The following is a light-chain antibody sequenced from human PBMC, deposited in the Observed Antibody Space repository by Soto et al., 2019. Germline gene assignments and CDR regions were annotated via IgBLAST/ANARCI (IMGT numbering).Light chain of an antibody. CDR2: DAS. CDR3: QQSDSLPIT. Sequence: DIQMTQSPSSLSAFVGDRVTITCRASQDISNYFNWYQQRPGKAPKLLIYDASNLERGVPSRFSGTRSGTHFTFAITSLQPEDVATYYCQQSDSLPITFGQGTRLEI. CDR1: QDISNY. V-gene: IGKV1-33*01. J-gene: IGKJ5*01.